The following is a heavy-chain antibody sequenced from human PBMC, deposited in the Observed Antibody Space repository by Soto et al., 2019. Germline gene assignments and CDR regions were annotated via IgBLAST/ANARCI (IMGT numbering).Heavy chain of an antibody. V-gene: IGHV4-59*08. CDR1: GGSISSYY. J-gene: IGHJ4*02. Sequence: SETLSLTCTVSGGSISSYYWSWIRQPPGKGLEWIGHIYYSGSTNYNPSLKSRVTISVDTSKNQFSLKLSSVTAADTAVHYCARRYGTLFDYWGQGTLVTVSS. CDR2: IYYSGST. CDR3: ARRYGTLFDY. D-gene: IGHD4-17*01.